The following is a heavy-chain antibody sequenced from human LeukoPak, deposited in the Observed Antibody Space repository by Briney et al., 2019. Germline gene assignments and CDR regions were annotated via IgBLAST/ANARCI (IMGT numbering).Heavy chain of an antibody. D-gene: IGHD3-10*01. Sequence: TLSLTCAVSGGSISSGDYYWSWIRQPPGKGLEWIGYIYYSGSTYYNPSLKSRVTISVDTSKNQFSLKLSSVTAADTAVYYCARGSYYGSGSFDYWGQGTLVTVSS. J-gene: IGHJ4*02. CDR3: ARGSYYGSGSFDY. CDR1: GGSISSGDYY. CDR2: IYYSGST. V-gene: IGHV4-30-4*01.